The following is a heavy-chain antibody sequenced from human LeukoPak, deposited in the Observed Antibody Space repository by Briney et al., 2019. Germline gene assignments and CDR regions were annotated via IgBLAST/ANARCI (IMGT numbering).Heavy chain of an antibody. V-gene: IGHV3-23*01. CDR2: ISGSGRST. J-gene: IGHJ6*03. D-gene: IGHD3-10*01. Sequence: PGGSLRLSCAASGFTFSSYAMSSVRQAPGKGLEWVSAISGSGRSTYYADSVKGRFTISRDNSKNTLYLQMNSLRAEDTAVYYCVKSGGGVTMVQGVIRPNDYYYYMDVWGKGTTVTVSS. CDR3: VKSGGGVTMVQGVIRPNDYYYYMDV. CDR1: GFTFSSYA.